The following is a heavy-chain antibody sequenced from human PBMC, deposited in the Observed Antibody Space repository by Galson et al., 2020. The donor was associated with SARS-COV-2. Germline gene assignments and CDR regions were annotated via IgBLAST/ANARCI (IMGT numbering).Heavy chain of an antibody. J-gene: IGHJ4*02. CDR2: ISSSSSYI. D-gene: IGHD6-19*01. CDR3: ARDRGSGWLLGDY. Sequence: GGSLRLSCAASGFTFSSYSMNWVRQAPWKGLEWVSSISSSSSYIYYADSVKGRFTISRDNAKNSLYLQMNSLRAEDTAVYYCARDRGSGWLLGDYWGQGTLVTVSS. V-gene: IGHV3-21*01. CDR1: GFTFSSYS.